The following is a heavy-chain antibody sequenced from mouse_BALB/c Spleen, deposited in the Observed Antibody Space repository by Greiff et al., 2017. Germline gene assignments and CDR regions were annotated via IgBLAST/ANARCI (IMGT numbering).Heavy chain of an antibody. CDR1: GYAFTNYL. CDR2: INPGSGGT. V-gene: IGHV1-54*01. CDR3: ARYGDWFDY. J-gene: IGHJ2*01. D-gene: IGHD1-1*01. Sequence: VKLMESGAELVRPGTSVKVSCKASGYAFTNYLIEWVKQRPGQGLEWIGVINPGSGGTNYNEKFKGKATLTADKTSSTAYMQLSSLTSDDSAVYFCARYGDWFDYWGQGTTLTVSS.